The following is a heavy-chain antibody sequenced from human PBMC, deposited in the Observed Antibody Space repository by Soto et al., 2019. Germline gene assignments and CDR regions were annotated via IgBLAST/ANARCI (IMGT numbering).Heavy chain of an antibody. CDR3: ARDKAGATDGGLRVFDY. CDR1: GGTFSSYA. Sequence: QVQLVQSGAEVKKPGSSVKVSSKASGGTFSSYAISWVRQAPGQGLEWMGGIIPIFGTANYAQKFQGRVTITADESTSTAYMELSSLRSEDTAVYYCARDKAGATDGGLRVFDYWGQGTLVTVSS. D-gene: IGHD1-26*01. CDR2: IIPIFGTA. V-gene: IGHV1-69*01. J-gene: IGHJ4*02.